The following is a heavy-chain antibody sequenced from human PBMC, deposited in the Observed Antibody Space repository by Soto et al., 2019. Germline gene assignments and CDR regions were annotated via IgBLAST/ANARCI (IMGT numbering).Heavy chain of an antibody. V-gene: IGHV3-23*01. J-gene: IGHJ1*01. Sequence: GGSLRLSCAASGFTFSSYAMSWVRQAPGKGLEWVSAISGSGGSTYYADSVKGRFTISRDNSKNTLYLQMNSLRAEDTAVYYCAKGPRYYYDSSGYYYSEYFQHWGQGTLVTVSS. CDR3: AKGPRYYYDSSGYYYSEYFQH. CDR1: GFTFSSYA. D-gene: IGHD3-22*01. CDR2: ISGSGGST.